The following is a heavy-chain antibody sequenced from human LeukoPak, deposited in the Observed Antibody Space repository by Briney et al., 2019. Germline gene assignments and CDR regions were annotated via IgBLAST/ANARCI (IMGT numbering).Heavy chain of an antibody. CDR1: GFTVSTNY. CDR3: ARAAPFTYDYFDY. D-gene: IGHD3-16*01. CDR2: IYSGGST. J-gene: IGHJ4*02. Sequence: GGSLRLSCAVSGFTVSTNYMNWVRQAPGKGLEWVSVIYSGGSTYYADSVKSRFTISRDNSKNTLYLQMNSLRPEDTAVYYCARAAPFTYDYFDYSGPGNQVTVSS. V-gene: IGHV3-66*02.